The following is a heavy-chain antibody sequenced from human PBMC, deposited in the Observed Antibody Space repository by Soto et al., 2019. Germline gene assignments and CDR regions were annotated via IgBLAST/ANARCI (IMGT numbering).Heavy chain of an antibody. D-gene: IGHD3-22*01. J-gene: IGHJ4*02. CDR1: GFTFSSYG. CDR2: ISGSGGST. Sequence: EVQLLESGGGLVQPGGSLTLSCAASGFTFSSYGMSWVRQAPGKGLEWVSGISGSGGSTYYADSVKGRFSISRDNSKNTVFLQMNSLRAEDTALYYCAKARYYDSTGYLYYFDFWGQGTLVTVSS. V-gene: IGHV3-23*01. CDR3: AKARYYDSTGYLYYFDF.